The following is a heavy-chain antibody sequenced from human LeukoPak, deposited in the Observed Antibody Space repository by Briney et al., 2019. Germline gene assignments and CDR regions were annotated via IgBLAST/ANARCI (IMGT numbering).Heavy chain of an antibody. D-gene: IGHD3-10*01. CDR2: IYATDLT. V-gene: IGHV4-4*07. J-gene: IGHJ5*02. CDR3: ARGFGSGTSPNDL. Sequence: PSETLSLTCTVSGRSIRSVYWNWIRQSAGKGLEWIGRIYATDLTNYNPSLKSRVTLSVDMSKNELSLTLKSVTAADTAVYYCARGFGSGTSPNDLWGQGALVTVSS. CDR1: GRSIRSVY.